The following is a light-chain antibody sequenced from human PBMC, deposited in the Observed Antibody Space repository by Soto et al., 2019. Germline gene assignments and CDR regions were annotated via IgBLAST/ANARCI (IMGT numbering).Light chain of an antibody. V-gene: IGKV3-20*01. CDR1: QSVGSL. Sequence: EIVLTQSPAPLSVSPGEGATLSCKASQSVGSLLAWYQQKPGQAPRLLIYGASTRAAGIPDRFSGSGSGTDFTLTITRLEPEDAAVYFCQQYTGPPTTLGQGTRLEIK. J-gene: IGKJ5*01. CDR3: QQYTGPPTT. CDR2: GAS.